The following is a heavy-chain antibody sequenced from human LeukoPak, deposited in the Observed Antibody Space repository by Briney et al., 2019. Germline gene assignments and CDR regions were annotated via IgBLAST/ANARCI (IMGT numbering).Heavy chain of an antibody. CDR1: GFTFSSYA. Sequence: GGSLRLSCAASGFTFSSYAMSCVRQAPGKGLEWVSAISGSGGNTYYADSVKGRYTISRDNSKNTLYLQMNSLRAEDTAVYYCAKAKTMTHDAFDIWGQGTMVTVSS. J-gene: IGHJ3*02. CDR2: ISGSGGNT. D-gene: IGHD3-22*01. CDR3: AKAKTMTHDAFDI. V-gene: IGHV3-23*01.